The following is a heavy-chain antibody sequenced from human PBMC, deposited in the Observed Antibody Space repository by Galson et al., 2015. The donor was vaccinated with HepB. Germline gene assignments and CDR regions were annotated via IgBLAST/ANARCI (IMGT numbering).Heavy chain of an antibody. CDR2: ITASGGST. Sequence: SLRLSCAASAFTFSNYVMSWVRQAPGKGLEWVSTITASGGSTSCADSVKGRFTISRDNSKSTLYLEMNSLRVEDTAVYYCAKARDTSGWYYFDYWGQGTLVTVSS. CDR3: AKARDTSGWYYFDY. J-gene: IGHJ4*02. D-gene: IGHD6-19*01. V-gene: IGHV3-23*01. CDR1: AFTFSNYV.